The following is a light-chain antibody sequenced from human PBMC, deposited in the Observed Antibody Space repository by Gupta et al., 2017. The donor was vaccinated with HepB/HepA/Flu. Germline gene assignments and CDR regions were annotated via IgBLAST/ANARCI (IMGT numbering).Light chain of an antibody. V-gene: IGKV3-20*01. CDR3: QQYGSSPYT. Sequence: EFVFTLSPGTLHLSPRERVTLSCRASQSISNNYLAWYQQKPGQAPRLLIYRASGRATGIPDRFSGSGSGTVFTLTISRLEPEDFAVYHCQQYGSSPYTFGQGTKVEIK. CDR2: RAS. CDR1: QSISNNY. J-gene: IGKJ2*01.